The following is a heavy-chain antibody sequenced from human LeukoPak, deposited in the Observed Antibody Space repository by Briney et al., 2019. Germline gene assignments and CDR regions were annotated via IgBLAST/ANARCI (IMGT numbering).Heavy chain of an antibody. J-gene: IGHJ4*02. D-gene: IGHD3-22*01. Sequence: SETLSLPCTVSGGPISSYYWSWLRQPPGKGLEWIGCIHYSGSTNYNPSLKSRVTISVDTSKNQFSLKLSSVTAADTAVYYCARVRDRSSYFYDLDYWGQGTLVTVSS. CDR1: GGPISSYY. CDR2: IHYSGST. CDR3: ARVRDRSSYFYDLDY. V-gene: IGHV4-59*01.